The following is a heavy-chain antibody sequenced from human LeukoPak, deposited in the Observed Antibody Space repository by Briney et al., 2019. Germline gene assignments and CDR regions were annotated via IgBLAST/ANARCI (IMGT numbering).Heavy chain of an antibody. CDR1: GFTVSSNY. V-gene: IGHV3-66*01. CDR3: ARRSGEGYFDC. Sequence: GGPLRLSCAASGFTVSSNYMTWVRQAPGKGLEWVSVIYSGGDTYYADSVKGRFTISRDNSKNTLYLQLNSLRAEDTAVYYCARRSGEGYFDCWGQGTLVTVSS. D-gene: IGHD1-26*01. CDR2: IYSGGDT. J-gene: IGHJ4*02.